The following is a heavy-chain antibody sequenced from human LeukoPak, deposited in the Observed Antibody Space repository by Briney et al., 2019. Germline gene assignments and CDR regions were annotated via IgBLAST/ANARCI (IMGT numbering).Heavy chain of an antibody. Sequence: GSVKVSCKASGYTFTRYYMHWVRQAPGQGIEWMGWINPNSGDTNYAQKFQGRVTMTRDMSISTAYMELRRLRSDDTAVYNCARGRLSAGWEIRPKFDYWGQGTLVTVSS. V-gene: IGHV1-2*02. CDR1: GYTFTRYY. CDR2: INPNSGDT. J-gene: IGHJ4*02. CDR3: ARGRLSAGWEIRPKFDY. D-gene: IGHD1-26*01.